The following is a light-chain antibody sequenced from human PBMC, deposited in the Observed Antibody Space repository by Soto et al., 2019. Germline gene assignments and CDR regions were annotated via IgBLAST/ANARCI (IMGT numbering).Light chain of an antibody. V-gene: IGKV3-20*01. J-gene: IGKJ2*01. CDR1: PSLTSSY. Sequence: EIVLTQSPGILSLSPGERATLSCRASPSLTSSYLAWYQQKPGQAPRLLIFGASSRATGIPDRFSGGGSGTDFTLTISRLEPEDFAVYHCQQYESSPPSYTFGQGTKLEIK. CDR3: QQYESSPPSYT. CDR2: GAS.